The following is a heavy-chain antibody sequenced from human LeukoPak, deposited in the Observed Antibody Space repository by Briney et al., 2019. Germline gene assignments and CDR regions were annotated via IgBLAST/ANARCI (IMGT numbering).Heavy chain of an antibody. J-gene: IGHJ4*02. V-gene: IGHV1-18*04. CDR1: GYTFTSYY. D-gene: IGHD6-19*01. CDR2: ISAYNGNT. CDR3: ARNAVAGSSDY. Sequence: ASVKVSCKASGYTFTSYYMHWVRQAPGQGLEWMGWISAYNGNTNYAQKLQGRVTMTIDTSTSTAYMELRSLRSDDTAVYYCARNAVAGSSDYWGQGTLVTVSS.